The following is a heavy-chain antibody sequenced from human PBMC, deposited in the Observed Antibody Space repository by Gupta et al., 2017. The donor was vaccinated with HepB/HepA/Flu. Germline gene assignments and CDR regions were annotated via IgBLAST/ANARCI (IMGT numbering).Heavy chain of an antibody. V-gene: IGHV3-7*01. J-gene: IGHJ3*02. CDR3: ARVGIVVVPAAPDAFDI. Sequence: EVQLVESGGGLVQPGGSLRLSCAASGFTFSSYWMSWVRQAPGKGLEWVANIKQDGSEKYYVDSVKGRFTISRDNAKNSLYLQMNSLRAEDTAVYYCARVGIVVVPAAPDAFDIWGQGTMVTVSS. D-gene: IGHD2-2*01. CDR2: IKQDGSEK. CDR1: GFTFSSYW.